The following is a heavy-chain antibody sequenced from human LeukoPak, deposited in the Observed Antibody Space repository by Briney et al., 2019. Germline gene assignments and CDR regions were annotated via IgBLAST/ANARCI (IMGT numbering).Heavy chain of an antibody. D-gene: IGHD3-3*01. Sequence: SETLSLTCAVSGGSISSGGYSWSWIRQPPGKGLEWIGYIYHSGSTYYNPSLKSRVTISVDRSKNQFSLKLSSVTAADTAVYYCARDRLGVAVLWGQGTLVTVSS. J-gene: IGHJ4*02. CDR1: GGSISSGGYS. V-gene: IGHV4-30-2*01. CDR3: ARDRLGVAVL. CDR2: IYHSGST.